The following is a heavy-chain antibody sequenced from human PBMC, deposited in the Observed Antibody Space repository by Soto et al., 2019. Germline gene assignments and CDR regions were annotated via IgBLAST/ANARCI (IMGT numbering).Heavy chain of an antibody. V-gene: IGHV3-30*04. D-gene: IGHD3-16*01. Sequence: QMQLVESGGGAVQPGRSLRLSCAASGFTFSYYPMHWVRQAPGKGLEWVAVISFDGGSKYYADSVKGRFTISRDNSKITLYQKMNRLRRADTAVYYSATVPGDMAAILYIYPLDGPEPLSDVDVWGKGTTVTVSS. J-gene: IGHJ6*04. CDR1: GFTFSYYP. CDR3: ATVPGDMAAILYIYPLDGPEPLSDVDV. CDR2: ISFDGGSK.